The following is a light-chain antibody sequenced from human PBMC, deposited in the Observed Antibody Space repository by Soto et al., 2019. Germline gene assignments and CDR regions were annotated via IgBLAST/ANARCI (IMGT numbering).Light chain of an antibody. CDR2: KAS. CDR1: QSINTW. CDR3: QQYQTYSQ. V-gene: IGKV1-5*03. Sequence: DIQMTQSPSTLSASVGDRVTITSRASQSINTWLAWYQLKPGRAPKLLIYKASTLESGVPSRFSGSGSGTEFTLTISSLQPDDFATYYCQQYQTYSQFGQGTKVEIK. J-gene: IGKJ1*01.